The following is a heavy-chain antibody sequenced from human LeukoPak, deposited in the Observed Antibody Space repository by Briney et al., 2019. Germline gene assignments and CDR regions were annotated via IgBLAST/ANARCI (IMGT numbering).Heavy chain of an antibody. J-gene: IGHJ4*02. Sequence: GASVTVSCKASGYTFTGYHIHWVRQAPGQGLEWMGRINPNSGDTNYAQKFQGRVTMTRDTSSSTAYMELSRLRSDDTAVYYCARDYCSSTSCLFDYWGQGTLVTVSS. D-gene: IGHD2-2*01. CDR2: INPNSGDT. CDR1: GYTFTGYH. CDR3: ARDYCSSTSCLFDY. V-gene: IGHV1-2*06.